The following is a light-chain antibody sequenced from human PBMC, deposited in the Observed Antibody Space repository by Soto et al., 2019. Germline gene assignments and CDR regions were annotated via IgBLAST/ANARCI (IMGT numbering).Light chain of an antibody. CDR1: KLGDKY. CDR2: QDR. J-gene: IGLJ2*01. V-gene: IGLV3-1*01. Sequence: SYELTQPPSVSVSPGQTASFTCSGDKLGDKYACWYQQKPGQSPVLVIFQDRKRPSGIPERFSGSNSGNTATLTISGTQAMDEADYYCQAWDGSTAVFGGGTKVTVL. CDR3: QAWDGSTAV.